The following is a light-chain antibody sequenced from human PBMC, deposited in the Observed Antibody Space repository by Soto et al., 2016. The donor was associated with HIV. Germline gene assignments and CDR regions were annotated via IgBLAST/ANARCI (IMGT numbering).Light chain of an antibody. V-gene: IGKV1-9*01. Sequence: DIHLTQSPSLLSAFVGDRITITCRASQGISNYVAWYQQRPGMAPNLLIYAASSLQSGVPSRFSGGGSGTHFTLTISSLQPQDVASYHCQQFHSFPLTFGGGTKV. CDR1: QGISNY. J-gene: IGKJ4*01. CDR2: AAS. CDR3: QQFHSFPLT.